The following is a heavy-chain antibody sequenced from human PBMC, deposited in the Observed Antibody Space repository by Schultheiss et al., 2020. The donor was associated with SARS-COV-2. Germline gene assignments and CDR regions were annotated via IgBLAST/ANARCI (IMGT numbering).Heavy chain of an antibody. J-gene: IGHJ4*02. CDR1: GGTFSSYA. CDR3: ARGDDYGFYYFDY. CDR2: INPNSGGT. V-gene: IGHV1-2*06. Sequence: ASVKVSCKASGGTFSSYAISWVRQAPGQGLEWMGRINPNSGGTNYAQKFQGRVTMTRDTSISTAYMELRSLRSDDTAVYYCARGDDYGFYYFDYWGQGTLVTVSS. D-gene: IGHD4-17*01.